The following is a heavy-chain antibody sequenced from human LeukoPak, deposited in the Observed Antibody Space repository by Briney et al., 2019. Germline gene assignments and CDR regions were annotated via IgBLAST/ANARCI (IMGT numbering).Heavy chain of an antibody. J-gene: IGHJ4*02. V-gene: IGHV3-30*18. Sequence: GGSLRLSCAASGFTFSSYGMHWVRQAPGKGLEWVAVISYDGSNKYYADSVKGRFTISRDNSKNTLYLQMNSLRAEDTAVHYCAKDSPIYGFDYWGQGTLVTVSS. CDR1: GFTFSSYG. D-gene: IGHD3-10*01. CDR3: AKDSPIYGFDY. CDR2: ISYDGSNK.